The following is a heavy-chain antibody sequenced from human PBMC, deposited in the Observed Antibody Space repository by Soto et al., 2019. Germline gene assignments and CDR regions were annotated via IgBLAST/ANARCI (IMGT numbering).Heavy chain of an antibody. V-gene: IGHV4-31*03. CDR2: IYYSGST. CDR1: GGSISSGGYY. J-gene: IGHJ6*02. Sequence: LSLTCTVSGGSISSGGYYWSWIRQHPGKGLEWIGYIYYSGSTYYNPSLKSRVTISVDTSKNQFSLKLSSVTAADTAVYYCARGVRGYCSSTSCSKMGYYGMDVWGQGTTVTVSS. CDR3: ARGVRGYCSSTSCSKMGYYGMDV. D-gene: IGHD2-2*01.